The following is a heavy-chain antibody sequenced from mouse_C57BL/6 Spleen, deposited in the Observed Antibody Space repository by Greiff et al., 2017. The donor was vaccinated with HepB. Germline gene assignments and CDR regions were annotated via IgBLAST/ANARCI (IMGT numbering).Heavy chain of an antibody. CDR1: GFTFSSYA. V-gene: IGHV5-4*03. CDR3: AGGYFYFDY. CDR2: ISDGGSYT. D-gene: IGHD2-3*01. J-gene: IGHJ2*01. Sequence: EVMLVESGGGLVKPGGSLKLSCAASGFTFSSYAMSWVRQTPEKRLEWVATISDGGSYTYYPDNVKGRFTISRDNAKNNLYLQMSHLKSEDTAMYYCAGGYFYFDYWGQGTTLTVSS.